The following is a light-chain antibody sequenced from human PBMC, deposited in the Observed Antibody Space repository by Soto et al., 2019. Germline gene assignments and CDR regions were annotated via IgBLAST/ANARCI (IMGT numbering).Light chain of an antibody. J-gene: IGLJ1*01. CDR1: SSDVGSHNF. V-gene: IGLV2-8*01. CDR2: EVT. Sequence: QSALTQPASVSGSPGQSITISCTGTSSDVGSHNFVSWYQQRPGKAPKLMIFEVTLRPSGVPDRFSGSKSGNTASLTVSGLQADDEADYYCSAYAGSNTFVFGTGSKLTVL. CDR3: SAYAGSNTFV.